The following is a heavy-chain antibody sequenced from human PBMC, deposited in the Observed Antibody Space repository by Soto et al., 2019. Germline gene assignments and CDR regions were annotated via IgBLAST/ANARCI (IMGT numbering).Heavy chain of an antibody. Sequence: EVQLLESGGGLVQPGGSLRLSCAASGVTFSSYAMSWVRQALGKGLEWVSVIRDNGGVTYYADSVKGRFTISRDNSKDKLYVQMYTLRAEDTAVYYCAKLESLAGKDLDYWRQGTLVTFSS. CDR3: AKLESLAGKDLDY. CDR2: IRDNGGVT. J-gene: IGHJ4*02. D-gene: IGHD6-19*01. V-gene: IGHV3-23*01. CDR1: GVTFSSYA.